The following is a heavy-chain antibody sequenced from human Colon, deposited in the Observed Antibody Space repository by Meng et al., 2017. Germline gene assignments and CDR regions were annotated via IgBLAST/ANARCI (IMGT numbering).Heavy chain of an antibody. V-gene: IGHV4-59*01. CDR1: PGSTLTYY. CDR3: ARGYKWFDRDP. D-gene: IGHD3-22*01. J-gene: IGHJ5*02. Sequence: LGPKLLNASQTLALPCAFSPGSTLTYYWSGIRQSQRRGLEWLGHIHDTGTSNYSPSLGSRVTISLDTSRSHFSLKLTSLTAGETGVYYCARGYKWFDRDPWGQGTLVTVSS. CDR2: IHDTGTS.